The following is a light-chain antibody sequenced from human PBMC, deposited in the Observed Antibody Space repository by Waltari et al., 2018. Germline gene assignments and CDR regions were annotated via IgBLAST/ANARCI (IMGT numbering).Light chain of an antibody. CDR2: DTS. V-gene: IGKV3-11*01. CDR3: QQSSSWPLT. Sequence: EIVLIQSPATLALSPGERATLSCRASQSVRNYLAWFQQKPGQVPRLLIYDTSNRGTGVPARFSGSGSGTDFTLTISSLESEDFAVYYCQQSSSWPLTFGGGTKVQIK. J-gene: IGKJ4*01. CDR1: QSVRNY.